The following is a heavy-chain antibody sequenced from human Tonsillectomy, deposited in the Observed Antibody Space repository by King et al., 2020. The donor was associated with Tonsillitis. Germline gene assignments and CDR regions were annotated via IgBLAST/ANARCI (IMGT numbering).Heavy chain of an antibody. J-gene: IGHJ4*02. V-gene: IGHV1-69*01. Sequence: QLVQSGAEVKKPGSSVKVSCKASGGTFSSYAISWVRQAPGQGLEWMGGIIPIFGTANYAQKFQGRVTITADESTSTAYMELSSLRSGETAVYYCARGASGSYLYYFDYWGQGTLVTVSS. D-gene: IGHD1-26*01. CDR1: GGTFSSYA. CDR2: IIPIFGTA. CDR3: ARGASGSYLYYFDY.